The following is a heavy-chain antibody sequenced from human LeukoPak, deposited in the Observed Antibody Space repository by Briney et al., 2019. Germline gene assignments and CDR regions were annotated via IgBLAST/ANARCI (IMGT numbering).Heavy chain of an antibody. D-gene: IGHD5-18*01. V-gene: IGHV3-33*01. CDR1: GFTFSSYG. J-gene: IGHJ4*02. Sequence: PGRSLRLSCAASGFTFSSYGMHWVRQAPGKGLEWVAVIWYDGSNKYYADSVEGRFTISRDNSKNTLYLQMNSLRAEDTAVYYCARSMRYSFTLNYWGQGTLVTVSS. CDR3: ARSMRYSFTLNY. CDR2: IWYDGSNK.